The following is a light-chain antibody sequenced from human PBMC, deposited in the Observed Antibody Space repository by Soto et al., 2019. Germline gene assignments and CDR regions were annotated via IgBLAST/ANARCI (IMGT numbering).Light chain of an antibody. Sequence: QLVLTQSPSASASLGASVKLTCTLSSGHSSYAIAWHQQRPEKGPRYLMKVDSDGSHTKGDGIPDRFSGSSSGTERYLTISRLQSEDEADYYCQRWGIGRVFGGGTKLTVL. CDR2: VDSDGSH. CDR3: QRWGIGRV. CDR1: SGHSSYA. J-gene: IGLJ3*02. V-gene: IGLV4-69*01.